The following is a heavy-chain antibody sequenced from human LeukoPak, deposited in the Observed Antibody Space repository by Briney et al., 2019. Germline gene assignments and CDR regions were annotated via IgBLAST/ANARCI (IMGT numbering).Heavy chain of an antibody. V-gene: IGHV1-8*01. CDR2: MNPNSGNT. J-gene: IGHJ4*02. CDR1: GYTFTSYD. CDR3: ARGGLWFGELPFDY. D-gene: IGHD3-10*01. Sequence: ASVKVSCKASGYTFTSYDINWVRQATGQGPEWMGWMNPNSGNTGYAQKFQGRVTMTRNTSISTAYMELSSPRSEDTAVYYCARGGLWFGELPFDYWGQGTLVTVSS.